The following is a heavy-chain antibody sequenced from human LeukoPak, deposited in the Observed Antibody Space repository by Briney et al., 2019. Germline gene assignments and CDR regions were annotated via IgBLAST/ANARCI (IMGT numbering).Heavy chain of an antibody. CDR1: GFTVSSNY. Sequence: PGGSPRLSCAASGFTVSSNYMSWVRQAPGKGLEWVSVIYSGGSTYYADSVKGRFTISRDNSKNTLYLQMNSLRAEDTAVYYCARGYGSGSYYNEYFQHWGQGTLVTVSS. CDR3: ARGYGSGSYYNEYFQH. CDR2: IYSGGST. D-gene: IGHD3-10*01. V-gene: IGHV3-66*01. J-gene: IGHJ1*01.